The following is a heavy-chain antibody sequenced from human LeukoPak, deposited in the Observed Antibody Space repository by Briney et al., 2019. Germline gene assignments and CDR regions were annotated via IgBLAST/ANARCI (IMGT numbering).Heavy chain of an antibody. CDR3: ARVDYGDYGWKISDY. CDR2: ISSSSSTI. J-gene: IGHJ4*02. D-gene: IGHD4-17*01. Sequence: GGSLRLSCAASGFTFSSYSMNWVRQAPGKGLEWVSYISSSSSTIYYADSVKGRFTISRDNAKSSLYLQMNSLRAEDTAVYYCARVDYGDYGWKISDYWGQGTLVTVSS. V-gene: IGHV3-48*01. CDR1: GFTFSSYS.